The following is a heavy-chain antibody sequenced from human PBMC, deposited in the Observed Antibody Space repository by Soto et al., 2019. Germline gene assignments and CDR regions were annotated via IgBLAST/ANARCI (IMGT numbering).Heavy chain of an antibody. D-gene: IGHD2-2*01. CDR3: ARGARGGSSPNNWFDP. J-gene: IGHJ5*02. V-gene: IGHV3-7*01. CDR1: GFTFSSYW. CDR2: IKQDESEK. Sequence: GGSLRLSCAASGFTFSSYWMSWVRQAPGKGLEWVANIKQDESEKYYVDSVKGRFTISRDNAKDSLYLQMNSLRAEDTAVYYCARGARGGSSPNNWFDPWGQGTLVTVSS.